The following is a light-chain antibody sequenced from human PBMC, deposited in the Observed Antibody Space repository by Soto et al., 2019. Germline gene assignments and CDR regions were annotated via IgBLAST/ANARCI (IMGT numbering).Light chain of an antibody. J-gene: IGKJ2*01. CDR2: DAS. CDR3: QQRSNWPPYT. V-gene: IGKV3-11*01. Sequence: EIVLTQSPATLSLSPGERATLSCRASQRVSSYLAWYQQKPGKAPRLLIYDASNRATGIPARFSGSGSGTDVTLTISSLEPEDFAVYYCQQRSNWPPYTFGQGTKLEIK. CDR1: QRVSSY.